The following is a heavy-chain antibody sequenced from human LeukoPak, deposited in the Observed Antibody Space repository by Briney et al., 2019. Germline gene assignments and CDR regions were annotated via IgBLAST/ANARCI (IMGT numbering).Heavy chain of an antibody. D-gene: IGHD3-22*01. V-gene: IGHV1-46*03. CDR2: INPSGGST. J-gene: IGHJ6*02. CDR1: GYTFTSYY. Sequence: GASVKVSCKASGYTFTSYYMHWVRQAPGQGLEWMGIINPSGGSTSYAQKFQGRVTMTRDTSTSTAYMELSSLRSEDTAVYYCAAGTMIVGYYYGMDVWGQGTTVTVSS. CDR3: AAGTMIVGYYYGMDV.